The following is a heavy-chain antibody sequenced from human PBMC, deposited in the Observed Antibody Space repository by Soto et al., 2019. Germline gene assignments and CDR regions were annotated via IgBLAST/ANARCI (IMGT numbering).Heavy chain of an antibody. Sequence: PGGSLRLSCVASGFTFTKYVMNWVRQAPGKGLEWVSGISGTGGTPYYADSVQGRFVISRDNSKNTVFLHMNSLRAEDTAVYYCAKDFLTGTIDCWGQGALVTVSS. CDR2: ISGTGGTP. CDR1: GFTFTKYV. D-gene: IGHD1-20*01. J-gene: IGHJ4*02. CDR3: AKDFLTGTIDC. V-gene: IGHV3-23*01.